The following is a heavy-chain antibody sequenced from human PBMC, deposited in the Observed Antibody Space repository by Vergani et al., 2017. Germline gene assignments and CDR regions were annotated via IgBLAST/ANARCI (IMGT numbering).Heavy chain of an antibody. Sequence: VQLVESGGGLVKPGGSRRLSCAASGFTFSNAWMSWVHQAPGKGLEWVGRIKSRTDGGTTDYVAPVKGRFTISRDESKNTLYLQMNSLKTEDTAVYYXATDDDYDFWSGFYGGSYWGQGTLVTVSS. J-gene: IGHJ4*02. CDR1: GFTFSNAW. CDR3: ATDDDYDFWSGFYGGSY. V-gene: IGHV3-15*01. D-gene: IGHD3-3*01. CDR2: IKSRTDGGTT.